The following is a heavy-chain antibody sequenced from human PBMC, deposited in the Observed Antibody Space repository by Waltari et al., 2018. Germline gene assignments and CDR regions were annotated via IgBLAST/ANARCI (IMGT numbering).Heavy chain of an antibody. CDR3: VRHGFWNFDF. D-gene: IGHD3-3*01. CDR1: GLTFSGTW. J-gene: IGHJ4*02. V-gene: IGHV3-7*01. Sequence: EVQLVESGGGLVQPGGSLRLSCAGPGLTFSGTWMAGVRQAPGKGLEWVANIKEDGSKKNYGDSVEGRFTISRDNAKNSLYLQMNSLRAEDTALYYCVRHGFWNFDFWGQGTLVTVSS. CDR2: IKEDGSKK.